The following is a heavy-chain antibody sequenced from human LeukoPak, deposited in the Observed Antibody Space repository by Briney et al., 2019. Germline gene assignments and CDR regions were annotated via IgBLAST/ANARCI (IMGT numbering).Heavy chain of an antibody. Sequence: GGSLRLSCAASGFDFSTYSMHWVRRAPGRGLEWLSYIDSSSSTIYYADSVKGRFTISRDNAKNSLYLQMNSLRAEDTAVFYCARGGARSSSYYYYGMDVWGLGTTVTVSS. CDR3: ARGGARSSSYYYYGMDV. CDR2: IDSSSSTI. J-gene: IGHJ6*02. CDR1: GFDFSTYS. V-gene: IGHV3-48*01. D-gene: IGHD6-13*01.